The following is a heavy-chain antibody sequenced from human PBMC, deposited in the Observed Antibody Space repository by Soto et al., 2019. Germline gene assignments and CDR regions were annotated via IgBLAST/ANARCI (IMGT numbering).Heavy chain of an antibody. J-gene: IGHJ6*02. CDR1: GGSISSSSYY. CDR2: INHSGST. Sequence: SETLSLTCTVSGGSISSSSYYWGWIRQPPGKGLEWIGEINHSGSTNYNPSLKSRVTISVDTSKNQFSLKLSSVTAADTAVYYCARGRLVRGVITRPYYYGMDVWGQGTTVTVS. D-gene: IGHD3-10*01. V-gene: IGHV4-39*07. CDR3: ARGRLVRGVITRPYYYGMDV.